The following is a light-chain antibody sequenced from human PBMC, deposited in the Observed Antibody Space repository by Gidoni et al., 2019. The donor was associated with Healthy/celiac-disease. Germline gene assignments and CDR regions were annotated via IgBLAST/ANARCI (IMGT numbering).Light chain of an antibody. J-gene: IGKJ1*01. CDR3: QQSYSTLWG. V-gene: IGKV1-39*01. CDR2: AAS. Sequence: DIQMTQSPSSLSASVGDRVNITCRASQSISSYLNWYQQKPGKAPKLLIYAASSLQSGVPSRFSGSGSGTDFTLTISSLQPEDFATYYCQQSYSTLWGFGQGTKVEIK. CDR1: QSISSY.